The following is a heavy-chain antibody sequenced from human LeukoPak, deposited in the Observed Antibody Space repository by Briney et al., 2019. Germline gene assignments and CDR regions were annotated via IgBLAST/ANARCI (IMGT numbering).Heavy chain of an antibody. CDR3: AKVPVYDILTGYSFIDY. Sequence: GGSLRLSCAASGFKFSDFWMTWVRQTPGKGLEWVSAISGSGGSTYYADSVKGRFTISRDNSKNTLYLQMNSLRAEDTAVYYCAKVPVYDILTGYSFIDYWGQGTLVTVSS. V-gene: IGHV3-23*01. CDR2: ISGSGGST. J-gene: IGHJ4*02. D-gene: IGHD3-9*01. CDR1: GFKFSDFW.